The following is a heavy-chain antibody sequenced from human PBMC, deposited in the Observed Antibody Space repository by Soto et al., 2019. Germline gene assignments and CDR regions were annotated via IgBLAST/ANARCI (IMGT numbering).Heavy chain of an antibody. V-gene: IGHV3-33*01. CDR3: ARDPIGSSWIPPYYYYGMDV. Sequence: GGSLRLSCAASGFTFSSYGMHWVRQAPGKGLEWVAVIWYDGSNKYYADSVKGRFTISRDNSKNTLYLQMNSLRAEDTAVYYCARDPIGSSWIPPYYYYGMDVWGQGTTVTVSS. CDR2: IWYDGSNK. J-gene: IGHJ6*02. D-gene: IGHD6-13*01. CDR1: GFTFSSYG.